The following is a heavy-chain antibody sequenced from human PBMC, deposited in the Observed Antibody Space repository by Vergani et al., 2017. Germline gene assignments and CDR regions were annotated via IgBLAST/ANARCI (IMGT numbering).Heavy chain of an antibody. CDR1: EFTFSSYA. J-gene: IGHJ4*02. V-gene: IGHV3-33*08. D-gene: IGHD3-3*01. CDR3: AGGCYDFWSGTDY. Sequence: VQLLESGGGLVQPGGSLRLSCAASEFTFSSYAMSWVRQAPGKGLEWVAVIWYDGSNKYYADSVKGRFTISRDNSKNTLYLQMNSLRAEDTAVYYCAGGCYDFWSGTDYWGQGTLVTVSS. CDR2: IWYDGSNK.